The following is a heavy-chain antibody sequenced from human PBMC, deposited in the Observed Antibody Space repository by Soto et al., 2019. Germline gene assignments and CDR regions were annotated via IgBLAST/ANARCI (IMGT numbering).Heavy chain of an antibody. J-gene: IGHJ4*02. Sequence: PSETLSLTCTVSGGSVSSGSYYWSWIRQPPGKGLEWIGYIYYSGSTNYNPSLKSRVTISVDTSKNQFSLKLSSATAADTAVYYCASGIWYYDSSGYYPFDYWGQGTLVTVSS. CDR3: ASGIWYYDSSGYYPFDY. CDR2: IYYSGST. D-gene: IGHD3-22*01. CDR1: GGSVSSGSYY. V-gene: IGHV4-61*01.